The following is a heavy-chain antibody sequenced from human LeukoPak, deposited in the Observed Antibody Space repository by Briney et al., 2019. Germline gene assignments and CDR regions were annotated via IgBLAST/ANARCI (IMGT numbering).Heavy chain of an antibody. D-gene: IGHD3-22*01. Sequence: SETLSLTCTVSGGSISSYYGSWIRQPPGKGLEWLGYIYYSGSTNYNPSLKSRVTISVDTSKNQFSLKLRSVTAADTAVYYCARDRPHENYYDSSGYYFGVGAFDIWGQGTMVTVSS. J-gene: IGHJ3*02. V-gene: IGHV4-59*01. CDR1: GGSISSYY. CDR2: IYYSGST. CDR3: ARDRPHENYYDSSGYYFGVGAFDI.